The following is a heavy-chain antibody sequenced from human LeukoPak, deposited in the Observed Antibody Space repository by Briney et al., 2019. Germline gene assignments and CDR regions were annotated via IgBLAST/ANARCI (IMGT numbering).Heavy chain of an antibody. V-gene: IGHV3-73*01. J-gene: IGHJ6*02. D-gene: IGHD4-17*01. CDR3: TRHAGDYQPTSYYYYGMDV. CDR2: IRSKANSYAT. CDR1: GFTFSGSA. Sequence: GGSLRLSCAASGFTFSGSAMHWVRQASGKGLEWVGRIRSKANSYATAYAASVKGRFTISRDDSKNTAYLQMNSLKTEDTAVYYCTRHAGDYQPTSYYYYGMDVWGQGTTVTVS.